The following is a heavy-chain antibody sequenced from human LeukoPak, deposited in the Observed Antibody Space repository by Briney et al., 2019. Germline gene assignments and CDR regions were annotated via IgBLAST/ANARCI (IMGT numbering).Heavy chain of an antibody. Sequence: ASAKVSCTASGYTFTGYYMHWVRQAPGQGLEWMGWINPNSGGTNYAQKFQGRVTMTRDTSISTAYMELSRLRSDDTAVYYCARDPVKIAARPPDYWGQGTLVTVSS. D-gene: IGHD6-6*01. J-gene: IGHJ4*02. CDR3: ARDPVKIAARPPDY. V-gene: IGHV1-2*02. CDR2: INPNSGGT. CDR1: GYTFTGYY.